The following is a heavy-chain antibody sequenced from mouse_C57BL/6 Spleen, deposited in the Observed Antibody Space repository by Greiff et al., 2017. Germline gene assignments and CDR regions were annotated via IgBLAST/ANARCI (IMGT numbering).Heavy chain of an antibody. CDR2: IRSKSNNYAT. J-gene: IGHJ2*01. Sequence: DVKLVESGGGLVQPKGSLKLSCAASGFSFNTYAMNWVRQAPGKGLEWVARIRSKSNNYATYYADSVKDRFTISRDDSESMLYLQMNNLKTEDTAMYYCVRRDYDGNFDYWGQGTTLTVSS. CDR1: GFSFNTYA. V-gene: IGHV10-1*01. D-gene: IGHD2-4*01. CDR3: VRRDYDGNFDY.